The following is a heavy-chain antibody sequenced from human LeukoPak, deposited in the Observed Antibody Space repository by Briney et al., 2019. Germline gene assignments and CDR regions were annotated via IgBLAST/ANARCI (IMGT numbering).Heavy chain of an antibody. CDR2: IKQDVSGY. D-gene: IGHD6-13*01. V-gene: IGHV3-7*01. Sequence: GGSLRLSCAASGFTFSSYSMSWVRQAPGKGLEWVATIKQDVSGYYYVDSVKGRFTISGDNAKNSLYLQMSSLRAEETAVYYCARAHAEAAGAWYFDLWGHGTQVTVSA. J-gene: IGHJ2*01. CDR1: GFTFSSYS. CDR3: ARAHAEAAGAWYFDL.